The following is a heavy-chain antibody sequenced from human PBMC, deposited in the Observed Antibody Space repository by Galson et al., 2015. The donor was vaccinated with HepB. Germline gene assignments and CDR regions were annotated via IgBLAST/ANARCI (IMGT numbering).Heavy chain of an antibody. J-gene: IGHJ4*02. CDR2: IIPILGIA. Sequence: QSGAEVKKPGASVKVSCKASGGTFSSYTISWVRQAPGQGLEWMGRIIPILGIANYAQKFQGRVTITADKSTSTAYMELSSLRSEDTAVYYCASSSRLGYCSSTSCRDDERDLDYWGQGTLVTVSS. V-gene: IGHV1-69*02. CDR1: GGTFSSYT. D-gene: IGHD2-2*01. CDR3: ASSSRLGYCSSTSCRDDERDLDY.